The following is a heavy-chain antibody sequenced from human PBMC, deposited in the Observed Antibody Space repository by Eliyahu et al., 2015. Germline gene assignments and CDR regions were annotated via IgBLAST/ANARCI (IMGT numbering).Heavy chain of an antibody. D-gene: IGHD2-2*01. CDR1: GGSFSGYY. J-gene: IGHJ4*02. CDR3: ARGWNCSSTSCLDGYFDY. Sequence: QVQLQQWGAGLLKPSETLSLTCAVYGGSFSGYYWXWXRQPPGKGLEWIGEINHSGSTNYNPSLKSRVTISVDTSKNQFSLKLSSVTAADTAVYYCARGWNCSSTSCLDGYFDYWGQGTLVTVSS. V-gene: IGHV4-34*01. CDR2: INHSGST.